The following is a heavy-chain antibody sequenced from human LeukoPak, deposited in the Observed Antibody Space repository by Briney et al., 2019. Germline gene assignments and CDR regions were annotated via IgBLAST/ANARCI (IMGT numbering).Heavy chain of an antibody. Sequence: PGGSLRLSCAASGFTFSSYSMNWVRQAPGKGLEWVSYISSSSSTIYYADSVKGRFTISRDNAKNSLYLQMNSLRAEDTAVYYCATRSGYAENDAFDIWGQGTMVTVSS. CDR2: ISSSSSTI. V-gene: IGHV3-48*01. J-gene: IGHJ3*02. CDR3: ATRSGYAENDAFDI. D-gene: IGHD3-22*01. CDR1: GFTFSSYS.